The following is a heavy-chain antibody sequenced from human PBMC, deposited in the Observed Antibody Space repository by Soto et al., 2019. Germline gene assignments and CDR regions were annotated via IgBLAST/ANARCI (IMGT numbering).Heavy chain of an antibody. J-gene: IGHJ6*03. V-gene: IGHV2-5*02. CDR2: LYWDDDR. D-gene: IGHD1-1*01. Sequence: QITLKESRPTLVEPTQTLTLTCTFSGFSLSTSGVGVGWVRQPPGKALEWLALLYWDDDRRYNPSLNNRLTITKDTSKNRVVLTITNRAPVDTGTYYCAHYTTNPSMDVGGTGTTVTVSS. CDR3: AHYTTNPSMDV. CDR1: GFSLSTSGVG.